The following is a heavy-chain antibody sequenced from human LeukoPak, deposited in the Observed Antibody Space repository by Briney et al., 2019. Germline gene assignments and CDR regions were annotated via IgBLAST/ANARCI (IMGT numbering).Heavy chain of an antibody. CDR1: GGSISGYY. CDR2: IYTTEST. Sequence: PSETLSLTCTVSGGSISGYYWSWIRQPAGTGLEWIGRIYTTESTNYNPSLKSRVTISVDKSKNQFSLKLSSVTAADTAVYYCARGVDYYYYMDVWGKGTTVTVSS. V-gene: IGHV4-4*07. CDR3: ARGVDYYYYMDV. J-gene: IGHJ6*03.